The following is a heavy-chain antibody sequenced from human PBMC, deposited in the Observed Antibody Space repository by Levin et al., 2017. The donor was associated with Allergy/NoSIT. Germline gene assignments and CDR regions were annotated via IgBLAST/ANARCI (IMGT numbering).Heavy chain of an antibody. D-gene: IGHD1-26*01. CDR2: ISSSSSTI. CDR1: GFTFSSYS. V-gene: IGHV3-48*02. J-gene: IGHJ4*02. CDR3: ARDRGHSGSYYTFDS. Sequence: PGGSLRLSCAASGFTFSSYSMNWVRQAPGKGLECVSYISSSSSTIYYADSVKGRFTISRDNAKNSLYLQMNSLRDEDTAVYYCARDRGHSGSYYTFDSWGQGTLVTVPS.